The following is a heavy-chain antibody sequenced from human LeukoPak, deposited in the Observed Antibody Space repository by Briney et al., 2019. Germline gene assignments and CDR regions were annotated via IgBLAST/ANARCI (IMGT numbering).Heavy chain of an antibody. CDR2: INQDGSER. D-gene: IGHD3-10*01. V-gene: IGHV3-7*03. J-gene: IGHJ4*02. CDR3: AKDEGSGSYSLDY. Sequence: GGSLTLTCAASGWTISTDWLSWVRHPPARGLELVGNINQDGSERNYVNSVKGRFTISRENSKNSLYLQMNSLRTEDTALYYCAKDEGSGSYSLDYWGQGTLVTVSS. CDR1: GWTISTDW.